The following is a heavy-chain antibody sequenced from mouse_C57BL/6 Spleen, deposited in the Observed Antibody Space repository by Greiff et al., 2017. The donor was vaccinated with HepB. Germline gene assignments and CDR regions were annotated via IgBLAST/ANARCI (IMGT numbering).Heavy chain of an antibody. CDR3: AREEGDYYGSSPAWFAY. J-gene: IGHJ3*01. CDR2: IYPYNGVS. Sequence: EVQRVESGPELVKPGASVKISCKASGYSFTGYYMHWVKQSHGNILDWIGYIYPYNGVSSYNQKFKGKATLTVDKSSSTAYMELRSLTSEDSAVYYCAREEGDYYGSSPAWFAYWGQGTLVTVSA. CDR1: GYSFTGYY. V-gene: IGHV1-31*01. D-gene: IGHD1-1*01.